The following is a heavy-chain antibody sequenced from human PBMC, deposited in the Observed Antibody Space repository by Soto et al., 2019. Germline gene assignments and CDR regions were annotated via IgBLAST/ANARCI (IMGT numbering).Heavy chain of an antibody. CDR2: INAGNGNT. CDR3: ARDGPGSGYPDY. V-gene: IGHV1-3*01. CDR1: GYTFTSYA. J-gene: IGHJ4*02. Sequence: ASVKVSCKASGYTFTSYAMHWVRQAPGQRLEWMGWINAGNGNTKYSQKFQGRVTITRDTSASTAYMELSSLRSEDTAVYYCARDGPGSGYPDYWGQGTLVTVSS. D-gene: IGHD3-22*01.